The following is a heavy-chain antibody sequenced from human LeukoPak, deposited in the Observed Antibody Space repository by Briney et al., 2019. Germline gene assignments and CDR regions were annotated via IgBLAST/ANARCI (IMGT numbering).Heavy chain of an antibody. Sequence: GGSLRLSCAASRFTFRNYGMHWVRQAPGKGLEWVATIWYDGSNQYYADSVKGRFTISRDNSKNTLYLQMNSLRVEDTAVYYCAKDQDGSYWGQGTLVTVSS. J-gene: IGHJ4*02. D-gene: IGHD2-15*01. CDR3: AKDQDGSY. V-gene: IGHV3-33*06. CDR2: IWYDGSNQ. CDR1: RFTFRNYG.